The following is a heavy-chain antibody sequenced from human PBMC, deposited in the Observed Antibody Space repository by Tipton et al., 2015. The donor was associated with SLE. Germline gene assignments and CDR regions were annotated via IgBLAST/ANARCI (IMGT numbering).Heavy chain of an antibody. Sequence: QVQLVQSGAEVKKPGASVKVSCKASGYTFTSYGISWVRQAPGQGLEWMGWISAYNGNTNYAQKLQGRVTMTTDTSTSTAYMELRSLRSDDTAVYYCARDHLTDFWSGYKGYAFDIWGQGTMVTVSS. V-gene: IGHV1-18*01. D-gene: IGHD3-3*01. CDR1: GYTFTSYG. CDR3: ARDHLTDFWSGYKGYAFDI. CDR2: ISAYNGNT. J-gene: IGHJ3*02.